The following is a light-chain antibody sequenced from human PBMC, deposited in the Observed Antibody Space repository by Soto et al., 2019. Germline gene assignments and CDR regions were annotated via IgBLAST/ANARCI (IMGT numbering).Light chain of an antibody. CDR3: QQYGSSRS. Sequence: EIVLAQSPVTLSLSPGERATLSCSASQSVSSSYLAWYQQIPRQAPRLLTSGAASRATGIPDRFSGSGSGTDFTLTISRLEPEDFAVYYCQQYGSSRSFGGGTKVDIK. J-gene: IGKJ4*01. CDR2: GAA. V-gene: IGKV3-20*01. CDR1: QSVSSSY.